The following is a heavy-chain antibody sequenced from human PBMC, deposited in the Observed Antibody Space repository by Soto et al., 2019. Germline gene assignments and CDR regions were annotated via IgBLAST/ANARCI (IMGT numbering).Heavy chain of an antibody. V-gene: IGHV3-23*01. Sequence: SITWISQTPGKGLEWVSAMTGSGGSTYYADSVKGRFTISRDNSKNTLYLQMNSLRAEDTAVYYCAKSGNGYSSGWYDYWGQGTLVTVSS. CDR1: S. J-gene: IGHJ4*02. CDR3: AKSGNGYSSGWYDY. D-gene: IGHD6-19*01. CDR2: MTGSGGST.